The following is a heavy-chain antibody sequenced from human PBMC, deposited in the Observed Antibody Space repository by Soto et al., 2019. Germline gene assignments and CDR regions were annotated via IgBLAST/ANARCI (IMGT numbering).Heavy chain of an antibody. Sequence: QVQLVESGRGVVQPGRSLRLSCAASGFTFSTYGMHWVRQAPGRGLEWVAFISYDGSNKYYADSVKGRFTISRDNSKNTLYLQMNSLRAEDTAMYYCAKEGGSYSWGQGTLVSVSS. D-gene: IGHD1-26*01. CDR1: GFTFSTYG. CDR2: ISYDGSNK. J-gene: IGHJ4*02. CDR3: AKEGGSYS. V-gene: IGHV3-30*18.